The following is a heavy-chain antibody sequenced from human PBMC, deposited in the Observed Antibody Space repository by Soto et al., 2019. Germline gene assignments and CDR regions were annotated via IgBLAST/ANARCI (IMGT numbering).Heavy chain of an antibody. CDR3: AKEGSSSWIGDYYYMDV. V-gene: IGHV3-23*01. J-gene: IGHJ6*03. CDR1: GFTFSSYA. Sequence: GGSLRLSCAASGFTFSSYAMSWVRQAPGKGLEWVSAISGSGGSTYYADSVKGRFTISRDNSKNTLYLQMNSLRAEDTAVYYCAKEGSSSWIGDYYYMDVWGKGTTVTVSS. D-gene: IGHD6-13*01. CDR2: ISGSGGST.